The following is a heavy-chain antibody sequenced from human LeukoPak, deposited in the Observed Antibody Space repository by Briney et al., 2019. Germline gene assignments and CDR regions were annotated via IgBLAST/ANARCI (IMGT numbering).Heavy chain of an antibody. V-gene: IGHV3-23*01. CDR3: AKDPGKHPYYYMDV. CDR2: LSGSGGST. J-gene: IGHJ6*03. D-gene: IGHD3-10*01. Sequence: AGGSLRLSCAASGFTFSSYAMSWVRQAPGKGLEWVSTLSGSGGSTYHADSVKGRFSISRDNSKNTLSLQMNSLRAEDTAVYYCAKDPGKHPYYYMDVWGRGTAVTVSS. CDR1: GFTFSSYA.